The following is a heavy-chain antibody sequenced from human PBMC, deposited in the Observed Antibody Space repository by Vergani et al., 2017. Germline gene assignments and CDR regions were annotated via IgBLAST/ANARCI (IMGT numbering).Heavy chain of an antibody. CDR2: IIPIFGTA. CDR3: ARASPPLKYYDSSGYFPGEAGGIDY. Sequence: QVQLVQSGAEVKKPGSSVKVSCKASGGTFSSYAISWVRQAPGQGLEWMGGIIPIFGTANYAQKFQGRVTITADESTSTAYMELSSLRSEDTAVYYCARASPPLKYYDSSGYFPGEAGGIDYWGQGTLVTVSS. J-gene: IGHJ4*02. CDR1: GGTFSSYA. V-gene: IGHV1-69*01. D-gene: IGHD3-22*01.